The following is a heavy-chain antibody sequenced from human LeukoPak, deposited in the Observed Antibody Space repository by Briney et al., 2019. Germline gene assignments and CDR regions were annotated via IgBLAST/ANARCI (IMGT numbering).Heavy chain of an antibody. CDR2: INHSGST. V-gene: IGHV4-34*01. Sequence: PSETLSLTCAVYGGSFSGYYWSWIRQPPGKGLEWIGEINHSGSTNYNPSLKSRVTISVDTSKNQFSLKLSSVTAADTAVYYCARGLPRGVWQYSGYDGFDYWGQGTLVTVSS. CDR1: GGSFSGYY. D-gene: IGHD5-12*01. J-gene: IGHJ4*02. CDR3: ARGLPRGVWQYSGYDGFDY.